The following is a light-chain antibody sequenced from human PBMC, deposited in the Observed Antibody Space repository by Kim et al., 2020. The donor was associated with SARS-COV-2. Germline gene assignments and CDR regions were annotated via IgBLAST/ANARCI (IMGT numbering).Light chain of an antibody. CDR2: SAF. Sequence: ASVGDTVSLTCRASQGINSNLAWYQQRPGKAPNLLIYSAFTLHSGVPSRFSGSGSGTDFTLTITSLQPEDFATYHCQQHHSFPLTFGGWTKVDIK. J-gene: IGKJ4*01. CDR3: QQHHSFPLT. V-gene: IGKV1-9*01. CDR1: QGINSN.